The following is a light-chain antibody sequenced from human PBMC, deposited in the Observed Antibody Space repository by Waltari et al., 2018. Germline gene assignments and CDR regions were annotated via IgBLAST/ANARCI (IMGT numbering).Light chain of an antibody. CDR3: AAWDDSLNGLYV. J-gene: IGLJ1*01. V-gene: IGLV1-44*01. CDR1: SSNIGRNA. CDR2: TDS. Sequence: QSILTQPPSVSGTPGKRVTISCSGSSSNIGRNAVTWYQQLPGSAPKLLIYTDSQRPSGVPDRFSGSKSGTSASLAISGLRSEDEAEYYCAAWDDSLNGLYVFGTGTKVTVL.